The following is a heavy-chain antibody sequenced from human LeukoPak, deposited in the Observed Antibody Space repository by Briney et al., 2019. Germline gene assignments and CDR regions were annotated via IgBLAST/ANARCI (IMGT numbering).Heavy chain of an antibody. J-gene: IGHJ6*03. V-gene: IGHV3-7*01. Sequence: AAGPLSLSCAASGFTFSSYCMSWVRHAPRKALEGGANIKQYGSEKYYVHSVKSRFTISRDDPKNSLYLQMDSLRAEDTAVYYCGRERVVVLRSTLGRRKYDYYMDVWGKR. CDR1: GFTFSSYC. CDR2: IKQYGSEK. D-gene: IGHD2-2*01. CDR3: GRERVVVLRSTLGRRKYDYYMDV.